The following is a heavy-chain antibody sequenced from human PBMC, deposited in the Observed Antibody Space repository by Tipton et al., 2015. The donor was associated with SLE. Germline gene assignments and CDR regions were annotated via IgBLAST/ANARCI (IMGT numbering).Heavy chain of an antibody. CDR3: VRLELPATKADY. CDR2: IYTRGST. V-gene: IGHV4-61*02. J-gene: IGHJ4*02. CDR1: GDSISSGSDC. Sequence: TLSLTCTVSGDSISSGSDCWSWIRQPAQKGLEWIGRIYTRGSTNYNPSLKSRVTMSVDTSKNQFSLKLSSVTAADTAVYYCVRLELPATKADYWGPGTLVTVSS. D-gene: IGHD5-24*01.